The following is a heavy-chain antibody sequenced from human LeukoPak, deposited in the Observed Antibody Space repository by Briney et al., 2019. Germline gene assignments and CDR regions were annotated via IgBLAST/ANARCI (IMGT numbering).Heavy chain of an antibody. CDR3: ARSQYGYGRNYYYGMDV. CDR1: GYTFTSYA. V-gene: IGHV1-3*01. D-gene: IGHD5-12*01. J-gene: IGHJ6*04. Sequence: GASVKVSCKASGYTFTSYAMHWVRQAPGQRLEWMGWINAGNGNTKYSQKFQGRVTITRDTSASTVYMELSSLRSEDTAVYYCARSQYGYGRNYYYGMDVWGKGTTVTVSS. CDR2: INAGNGNT.